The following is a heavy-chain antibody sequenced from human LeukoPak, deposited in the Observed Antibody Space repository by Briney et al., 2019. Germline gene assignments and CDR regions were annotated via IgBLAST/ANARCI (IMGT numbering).Heavy chain of an antibody. D-gene: IGHD2-2*01. CDR2: IRYDGSNK. Sequence: GGSLRLSCAASGFTFSSYGMHWVRQAPGKGLEWVAFIRYDGSNKYYADSVKGRFTISRDNSKNTLYLQMNSLRAEDTAVYYCAKGDIVVVPAANLFDYWGQGTLVTVSS. CDR1: GFTFSSYG. J-gene: IGHJ4*02. V-gene: IGHV3-30*02. CDR3: AKGDIVVVPAANLFDY.